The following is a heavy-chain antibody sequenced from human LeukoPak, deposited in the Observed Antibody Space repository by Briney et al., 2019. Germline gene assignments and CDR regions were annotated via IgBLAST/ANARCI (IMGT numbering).Heavy chain of an antibody. CDR2: ISAYNGNT. V-gene: IGHV1-18*01. CDR1: GYTFTSYG. CDR3: ASYYDSSGYRPHTVSLGAFDI. Sequence: GASVKVSCKASGYTFTSYGISWVRQAPGQGLEWMGWISAYNGNTNYAQKLQGRVTMTTDTSTSTAYMELRSLRSDDTAVYYCASYYDSSGYRPHTVSLGAFDIWGQGTMVTVSS. J-gene: IGHJ3*02. D-gene: IGHD3-22*01.